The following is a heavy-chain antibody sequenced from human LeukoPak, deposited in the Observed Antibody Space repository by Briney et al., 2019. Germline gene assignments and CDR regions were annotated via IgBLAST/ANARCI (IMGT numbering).Heavy chain of an antibody. CDR2: ISSSSSTI. CDR1: GFTFSSCS. Sequence: GSLRLSCAASGFTFSSCSMNWVRQAPGKGLEWVSYISSSSSTIYYADSVKGRFTISRDNAKNSLYLQMNSLRAEDTAVYYCARDFGYVGYYMDVWGKGTTVTVSS. D-gene: IGHD5-12*01. V-gene: IGHV3-48*01. J-gene: IGHJ6*03. CDR3: ARDFGYVGYYMDV.